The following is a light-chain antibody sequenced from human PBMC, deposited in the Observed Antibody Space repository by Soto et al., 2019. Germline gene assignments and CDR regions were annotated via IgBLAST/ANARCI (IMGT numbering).Light chain of an antibody. V-gene: IGKV1-5*01. CDR2: DAS. CDR3: QQYNSYST. Sequence: DIHMTQSPSTLSASVGDRVTITCRASRTITMYLNWYQQKSGKAPKLLIYDASSLESGVPSRFSGSGSGTEFTLTISSLQPDDFATYYCQQYNSYSTFGQGTKVDIK. J-gene: IGKJ1*01. CDR1: RTITMY.